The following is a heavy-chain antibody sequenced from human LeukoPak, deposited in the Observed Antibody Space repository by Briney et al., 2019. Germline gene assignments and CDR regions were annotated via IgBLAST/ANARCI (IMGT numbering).Heavy chain of an antibody. CDR3: AREVRAYGGYSQSDY. CDR2: ISSISSDI. V-gene: IGHV3-21*01. D-gene: IGHD5-12*01. CDR1: GFTFSSHS. J-gene: IGHJ4*02. Sequence: GGSLRLSCAASGFTFSSHSMNGVGQAPGKGREGVASISSISSDIYYADSVKGRFTISRHNAKNSLYLQMNTLRVEDTAVYYCAREVRAYGGYSQSDYWGQGTLVTVSS.